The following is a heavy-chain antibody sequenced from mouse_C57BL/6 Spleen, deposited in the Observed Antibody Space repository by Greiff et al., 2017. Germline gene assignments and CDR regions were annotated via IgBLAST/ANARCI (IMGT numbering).Heavy chain of an antibody. CDR3: ARHLLGEDY. V-gene: IGHV5-6*01. CDR1: GFTFSSYG. Sequence: EVKLVESGGDLVKPGGSLKLSCAASGFTFSSYGMSWVRQTPDKRLEWVATISSGGSYTYYPDSVKGRFTISRDNAKNTLYLQMSSLKSEDTAMYYCARHLLGEDYWGQGTSVTVSS. J-gene: IGHJ4*01. D-gene: IGHD2-10*02. CDR2: ISSGGSYT.